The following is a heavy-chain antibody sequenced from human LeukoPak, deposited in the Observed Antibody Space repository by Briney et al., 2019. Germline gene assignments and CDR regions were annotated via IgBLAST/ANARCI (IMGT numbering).Heavy chain of an antibody. CDR3: ARDSSSLDAFDI. Sequence: SVKVSCKASGGTFSSYAISWVRQAPGQGLEWMGRIIPILGIANYAQKFQGRVTITADESTSTAYMELSSLRSEDTAVYYCARDSSSLDAFDIWGQGTMVTVSS. D-gene: IGHD6-13*01. J-gene: IGHJ3*02. V-gene: IGHV1-69*04. CDR1: GGTFSSYA. CDR2: IIPILGIA.